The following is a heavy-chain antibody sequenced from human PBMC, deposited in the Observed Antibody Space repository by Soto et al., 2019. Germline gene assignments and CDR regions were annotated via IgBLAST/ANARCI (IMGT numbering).Heavy chain of an antibody. CDR2: IWYDGSNK. V-gene: IGHV3-33*01. CDR3: ARDRKNWLLSPGGMDV. CDR1: GFTFSSYG. D-gene: IGHD3-9*01. Sequence: QVQLVESGGGVVQPGRSLRLSCAASGFTFSSYGMHWVRQAPGKGLEWVAVIWYDGSNKYYADSVKGRFTISRDNSKNTLYRQMNILRAEDTAVYYCARDRKNWLLSPGGMDVWGQGTTVTVSS. J-gene: IGHJ6*02.